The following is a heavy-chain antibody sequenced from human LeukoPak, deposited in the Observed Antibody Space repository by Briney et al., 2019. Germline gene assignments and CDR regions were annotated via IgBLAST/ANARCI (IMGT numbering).Heavy chain of an antibody. D-gene: IGHD3-22*01. CDR3: AKDPQYCYDSSGYSFDY. J-gene: IGHJ4*02. CDR2: ISGSGGST. V-gene: IGHV3-23*01. CDR1: GFTFSSYA. Sequence: PGGSLRLSCAASGFTFSSYAMSWVRQAPGKGLEWVSAISGSGGSTYYADSVKGRFTISRDNSKNTLYLQMNSLRAEDTAVYYCAKDPQYCYDSSGYSFDYWGQGTLVTVSS.